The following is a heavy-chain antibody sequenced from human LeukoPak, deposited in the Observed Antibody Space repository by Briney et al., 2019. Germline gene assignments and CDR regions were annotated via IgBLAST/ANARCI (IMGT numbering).Heavy chain of an antibody. CDR3: ARGRRGNGDY. J-gene: IGHJ4*02. CDR1: VYTFTSYD. V-gene: IGHV1-8*03. D-gene: IGHD4-23*01. Sequence: GASVKVSCKASVYTFTSYDINWVRQATGQGLEWMGWMNPNSGNTGYAQKFHGRVTITRNTSISTAYMELSSLRSEDTAVYYCARGRRGNGDYWGQGTLVTVSS. CDR2: MNPNSGNT.